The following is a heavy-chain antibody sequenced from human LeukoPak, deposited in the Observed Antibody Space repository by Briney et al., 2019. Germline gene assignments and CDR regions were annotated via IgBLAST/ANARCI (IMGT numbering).Heavy chain of an antibody. Sequence: KPSETLSLTCTVSGGSISSDYWSWVRQPPRKGLEWIGNIYDRGSTKYNPSLKSRVTISVDTSKNQFSLRLSSVTAADTAVYYCARGRTFDNWGQGTLVTVSS. CDR1: GGSISSDY. V-gene: IGHV4-59*01. J-gene: IGHJ4*02. CDR3: ARGRTFDN. CDR2: IYDRGST.